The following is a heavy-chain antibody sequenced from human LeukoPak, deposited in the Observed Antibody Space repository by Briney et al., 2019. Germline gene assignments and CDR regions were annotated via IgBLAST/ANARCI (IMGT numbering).Heavy chain of an antibody. D-gene: IGHD6-13*01. Sequence: KPSETLSLTCTVSGGSISSYYWSWIRPPAGQGLEWIGRIYTNADTKYNPPLKRRVTMSVDTSKNQLSLKVRSVTAADTAVYYCARAAAAAGGQYFDYWGQGTVVTVSS. CDR2: IYTNADT. V-gene: IGHV4-4*07. CDR1: GGSISSYY. CDR3: ARAAAAAGGQYFDY. J-gene: IGHJ4*02.